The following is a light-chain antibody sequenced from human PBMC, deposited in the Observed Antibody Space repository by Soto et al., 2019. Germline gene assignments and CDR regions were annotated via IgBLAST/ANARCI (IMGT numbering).Light chain of an antibody. V-gene: IGKV3-11*01. Sequence: EIELTHSPATLSLSPGETATLSCSASHNVDKFLAWYQQRPGQPPRLLIFDSSNRATGVPVRFSGSGSGTVFTLTIGSLEPEDSAVYYCQQRKNWPPITFGQGTRLEIK. CDR3: QQRKNWPPIT. CDR2: DSS. J-gene: IGKJ5*01. CDR1: HNVDKF.